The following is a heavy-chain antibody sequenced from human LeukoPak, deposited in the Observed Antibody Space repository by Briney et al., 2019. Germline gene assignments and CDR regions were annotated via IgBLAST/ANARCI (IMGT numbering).Heavy chain of an antibody. CDR3: AKDRKVFLEWPKGCNDY. CDR1: GFTFSTYG. CDR2: IRYGGTNI. V-gene: IGHV3-30*02. J-gene: IGHJ4*02. D-gene: IGHD3-3*01. Sequence: PGGSLRLSCGASGFTFSTYGMHWVRQAPGKGLEWVAFIRYGGTNIYYADSVKGRFTISRDNSKNTLYLQVNSLRAEDTAVYYCAKDRKVFLEWPKGCNDYWGQGTLVTVSS.